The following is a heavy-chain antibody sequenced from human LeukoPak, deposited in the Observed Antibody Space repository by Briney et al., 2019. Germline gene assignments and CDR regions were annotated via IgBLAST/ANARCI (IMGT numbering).Heavy chain of an antibody. Sequence: PSETLSLTCTVSGGSISTYYWNWMRQPPGKGLEWIGYIYHSGSTNYNPSLQSRVTISVDTSKNQFSLNLNSVTAADTAVYYCARRGAARLHFQNWGQGTLVTVSS. CDR1: GGSISTYY. J-gene: IGHJ1*01. V-gene: IGHV4-59*01. CDR3: ARRGAARLHFQN. D-gene: IGHD6-6*01. CDR2: IYHSGST.